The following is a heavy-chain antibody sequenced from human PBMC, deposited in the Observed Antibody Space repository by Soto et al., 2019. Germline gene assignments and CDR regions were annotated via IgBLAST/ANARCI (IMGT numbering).Heavy chain of an antibody. CDR1: GCTFSSYA. CDR2: IISIFGTA. V-gene: IGHV1-69*06. Sequence: SVKVSCKASGCTFSSYAISWVRQAPGQGLEWMGGIISIFGTANYAQKFQGRVTITADKSTSTAYLELSSLRSEDTAVYYCARGRGHRPRYYYYGMHVWAKGTKVTVSS. D-gene: IGHD6-6*01. J-gene: IGHJ6*04. CDR3: ARGRGHRPRYYYYGMHV.